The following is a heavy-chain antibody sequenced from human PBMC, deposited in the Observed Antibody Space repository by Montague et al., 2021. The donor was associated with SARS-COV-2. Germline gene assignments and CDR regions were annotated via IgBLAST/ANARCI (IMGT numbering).Heavy chain of an antibody. V-gene: IGHV3-30-3*01. CDR2: ISNDGTKK. Sequence: SLRLSCAASGFTFSYYAMHWVRQTPGKGLEWVAVISNDGTKKYHADTVKGRFTLSRDNSKNTLYLQMNSLRAEDTAVYYCARGGYYDTSGYYLDYWGQGTLVTVSS. CDR3: ARGGYYDTSGYYLDY. CDR1: GFTFSYYA. J-gene: IGHJ4*02. D-gene: IGHD3-22*01.